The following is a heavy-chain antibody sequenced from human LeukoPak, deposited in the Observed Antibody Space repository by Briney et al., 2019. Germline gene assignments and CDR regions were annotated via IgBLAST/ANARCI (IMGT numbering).Heavy chain of an antibody. CDR2: IIPIFGTA. J-gene: IGHJ4*02. CDR1: GGTFSSYA. Sequence: SVKVSCKASGGTFSSYAISWVRQAPGQGLEWMGGIIPIFGTANYAQKFQGRVTITADESTSTAYMELSSLRSEDTAVYYCARSYYYDSSGYQYYFDYWGQGTLVTVSS. D-gene: IGHD3-22*01. V-gene: IGHV1-69*13. CDR3: ARSYYYDSSGYQYYFDY.